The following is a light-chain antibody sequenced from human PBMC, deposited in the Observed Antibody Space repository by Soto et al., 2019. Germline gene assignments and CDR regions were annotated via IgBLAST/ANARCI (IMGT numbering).Light chain of an antibody. J-gene: IGKJ4*01. Sequence: EIVLMQFPGTLSLSPGERATLSCRASQSVSSSYLAWYQQKPGQAPRLLIYGASSRATGIPDRFSGSGSGTDFTLTISRLEPEDFAVYYCQQYGNSPVTFVGGTAVEIK. CDR1: QSVSSSY. V-gene: IGKV3-20*01. CDR2: GAS. CDR3: QQYGNSPVT.